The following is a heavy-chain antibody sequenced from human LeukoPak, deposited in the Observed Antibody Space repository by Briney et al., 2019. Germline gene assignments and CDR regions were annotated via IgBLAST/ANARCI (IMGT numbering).Heavy chain of an antibody. Sequence: GGSLRLSCAASGFTFSSYGMHWVRQAPGKGLEWVAVISYDGSNKYYADSVKGRFTISRDNSKNTLYLQMNSLRAEDTAVYYCANIVVAGNGWGQGTLVTVSS. V-gene: IGHV3-30*18. CDR3: ANIVVAGNG. CDR2: ISYDGSNK. CDR1: GFTFSSYG. J-gene: IGHJ4*02. D-gene: IGHD6-19*01.